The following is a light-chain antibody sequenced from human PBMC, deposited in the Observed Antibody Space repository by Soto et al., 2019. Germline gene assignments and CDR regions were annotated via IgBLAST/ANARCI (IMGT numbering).Light chain of an antibody. J-gene: IGLJ2*01. CDR2: DVS. CDR1: SSDVGGYNY. Sequence: QSALTQPASVSGSPGQSITISCTGTSSDVGGYNYVSWYQQHPGKAPKLMIYDVSNRPSGVSNRFSGSKSGNTDSLTISGLQADDEADYYCSSYTSSSTPVFGGGTKLTVL. V-gene: IGLV2-14*01. CDR3: SSYTSSSTPV.